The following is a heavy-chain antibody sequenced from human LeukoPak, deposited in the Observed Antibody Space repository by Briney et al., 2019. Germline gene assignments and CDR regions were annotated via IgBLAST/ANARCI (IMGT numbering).Heavy chain of an antibody. D-gene: IGHD6-19*01. V-gene: IGHV4-61*01. CDR3: ARGAEQWLVLGWFDP. CDR2: IYYSGST. Sequence: SETLSLTCTVSGGSISSSSYYWSWIRQPPGKGLEWIGYIYYSGSTNYNPSLKSRVTISVDTSKNQFSLKLSSVTAADTAVYYCARGAEQWLVLGWFDPWGQGTLVTVSS. J-gene: IGHJ5*02. CDR1: GGSISSSSYY.